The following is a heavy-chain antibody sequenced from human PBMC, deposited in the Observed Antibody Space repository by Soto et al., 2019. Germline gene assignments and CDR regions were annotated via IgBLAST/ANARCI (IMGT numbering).Heavy chain of an antibody. J-gene: IGHJ4*02. CDR3: ARGYGRNFDY. CDR2: IYYSGST. CDR1: GGSISSGGYY. D-gene: IGHD5-18*01. Sequence: SENLSLTCTVSGGSISSGGYYWSWIRQHPGKGLEWIGYIYYSGSTYYNPSLKSRVTISVDTSKNQFSLKLSSVTAADTAVYYCARGYGRNFDYWGQGTQVTVSS. V-gene: IGHV4-31*03.